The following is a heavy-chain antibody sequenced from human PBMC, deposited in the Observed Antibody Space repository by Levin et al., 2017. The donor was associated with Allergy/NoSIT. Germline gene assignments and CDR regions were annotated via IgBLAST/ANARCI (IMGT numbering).Heavy chain of an antibody. D-gene: IGHD3-10*01. V-gene: IGHV3-11*01. CDR3: ARGRSQIWFGELSTYGMDV. CDR1: GFTFSDYY. J-gene: IGHJ6*02. CDR2: ISSSGSTI. Sequence: LSLTCAASGFTFSDYYMSWIRQAPGKGLEWVSYISSSGSTIYYADSVKGRFTISRDNAKNSLYLQMNSLRAEDTAVYYCARGRSQIWFGELSTYGMDVWGQGTTVTVSS.